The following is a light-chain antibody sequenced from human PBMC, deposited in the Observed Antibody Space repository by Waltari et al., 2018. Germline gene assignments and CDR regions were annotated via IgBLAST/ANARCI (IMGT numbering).Light chain of an antibody. CDR2: DVS. V-gene: IGLV2-11*01. CDR1: SSDVGGYNY. J-gene: IGLJ1*01. Sequence: QSALTQPRSVSGSPGQSVTISCTGTSSDVGGYNYVSWYQQNPGKAPKLMIYDVSKRPSGVPDRFSGSKSGNTASLTISGLQAEDEADYYCCSYAGSYTEVFGTGTKVTVL. CDR3: CSYAGSYTEV.